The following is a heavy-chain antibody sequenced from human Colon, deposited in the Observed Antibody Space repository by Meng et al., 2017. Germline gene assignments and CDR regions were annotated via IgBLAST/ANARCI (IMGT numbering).Heavy chain of an antibody. V-gene: IGHV4-34*02. CDR3: ATGLRHGDWFDP. CDR1: GGSFSGFY. J-gene: IGHJ5*02. CDR2: IDHFGIS. D-gene: IGHD4-17*01. Sequence: QVQIKQGGAGLLKPSETLSLTCAVSGGSFSGFYWSWIRQPPGKGLEWIGEIDHFGISNYNSSLKGRLTMSVDTSKKQISLTLTSVTAADTAVYYCATGLRHGDWFDPWGPGTLVTVSS.